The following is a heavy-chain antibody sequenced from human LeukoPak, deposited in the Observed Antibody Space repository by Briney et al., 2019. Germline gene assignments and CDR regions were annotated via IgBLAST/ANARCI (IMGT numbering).Heavy chain of an antibody. V-gene: IGHV1-2*02. CDR1: GYTFTGYY. CDR3: ARDSSSWGNYGMDV. CDR2: INPNSGGT. Sequence: ASVKVSCKVSGYTFTGYYMHWVRQAPGQGLEWMGWINPNSGGTNYAQKFQGRVTMTRDTSISTAYMELSRLRSDDTAVYYCARDSSSWGNYGMDVWGQGTTVTVSS. J-gene: IGHJ6*02. D-gene: IGHD6-13*01.